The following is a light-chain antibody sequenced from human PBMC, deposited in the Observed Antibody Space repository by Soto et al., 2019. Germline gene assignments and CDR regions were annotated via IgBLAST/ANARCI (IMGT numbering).Light chain of an antibody. CDR2: WAS. V-gene: IGKV4-1*01. CDR1: QNVFYRSNNKNY. J-gene: IGKJ4*01. Sequence: DIVMTQSPDSLAVSLGERATINCKSSQNVFYRSNNKNYLAWYQQKPGQPPRLLIYWASTRESGVPDRFSGGGSGTDFSLTISSLPAEDVAVYYCQQYFCTSLTFGGGTKVEIK. CDR3: QQYFCTSLT.